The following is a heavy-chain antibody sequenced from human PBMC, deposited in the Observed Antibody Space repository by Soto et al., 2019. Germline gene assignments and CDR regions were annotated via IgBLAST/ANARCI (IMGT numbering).Heavy chain of an antibody. Sequence: RLSCAASGFTFSSYEMNWVLQAPGKRLEWVSYISSSGSTIYYAESVKGRFTISRDNAKNSLYLQMNSLRAEDTAVYYCARDGGRELSAGGEQWGQGNPVRGSP. J-gene: IGHJ4*02. CDR1: GFTFSSYE. V-gene: IGHV3-48*03. D-gene: IGHD3-16*02. CDR2: ISSSGSTI. CDR3: ARDGGRELSAGGEQ.